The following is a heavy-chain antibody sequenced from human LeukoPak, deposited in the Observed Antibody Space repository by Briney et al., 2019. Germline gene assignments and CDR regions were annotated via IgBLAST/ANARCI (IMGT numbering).Heavy chain of an antibody. V-gene: IGHV5-51*01. CDR2: IYPGDSDT. Sequence: GESLKISCKGSGYSFTSYWIGWVRQMPGKGLEWMGIIYPGDSDTRYSPSFQGQVTISADKSISTAYLQWSSLKASDTAMYYGARRMNSGYYYDAFDFWGQGTMVTVSS. CDR3: ARRMNSGYYYDAFDF. J-gene: IGHJ3*01. D-gene: IGHD3-22*01. CDR1: GYSFTSYW.